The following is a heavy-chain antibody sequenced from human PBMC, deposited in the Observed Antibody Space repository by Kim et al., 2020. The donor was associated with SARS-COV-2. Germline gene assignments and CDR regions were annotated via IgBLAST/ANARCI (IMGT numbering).Heavy chain of an antibody. V-gene: IGHV4-61*01. Sequence: SETLSLTCAVSGISVNSDNSFWTWVRQPPGKGLEWIGDISYSGSTNYNPSLKSRVTMSLDTSNDQFSLNLRTVTTADTAVYYCARSRRVCSGGSCYRGSTDYWGQGTRITVSS. CDR3: ARSRRVCSGGSCYRGSTDY. J-gene: IGHJ4*02. D-gene: IGHD2-15*01. CDR2: ISYSGST. CDR1: GISVNSDNSF.